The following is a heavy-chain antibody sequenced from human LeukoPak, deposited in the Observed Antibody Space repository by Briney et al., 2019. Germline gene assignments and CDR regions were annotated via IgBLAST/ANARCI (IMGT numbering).Heavy chain of an antibody. CDR3: AKDLYIVATRVFDY. D-gene: IGHD5-12*01. CDR2: ISYDGSNK. V-gene: IGHV3-30*18. Sequence: GGTLRLSCAASGFTFSSYGMHWVRQAPGKGLEWVAVISYDGSNKYYADSVKGRFTISRDNSKNTLYLQMNSLRAEGTAVYYCAKDLYIVATRVFDYWGQGTLVTVSS. J-gene: IGHJ4*02. CDR1: GFTFSSYG.